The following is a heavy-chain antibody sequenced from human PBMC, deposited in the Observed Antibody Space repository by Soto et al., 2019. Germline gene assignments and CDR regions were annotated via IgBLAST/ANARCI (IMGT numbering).Heavy chain of an antibody. J-gene: IGHJ6*02. CDR2: SSGYNGNT. V-gene: IGHV1-18*01. CDR3: ARAGPRPYYYYGMDV. Sequence: QVQLVQSGAEVKKPGASVKVSCKSSGYTFSMSGISWVRQAPGQGLEWMGWSSGYNGNTNYEQKFQDRVTMTTDTTTNTAYMEVRSLRSDDTAVYYCARAGPRPYYYYGMDVWGQGTTVTVSS. CDR1: GYTFSMSG.